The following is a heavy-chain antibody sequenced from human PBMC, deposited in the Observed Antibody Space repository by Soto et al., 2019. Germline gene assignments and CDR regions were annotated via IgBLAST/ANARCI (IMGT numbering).Heavy chain of an antibody. CDR1: GYTFTNYV. Sequence: ASVKVSCKASGYTFTNYVMHWLRQAPGQRLEWMGWINAGNGNTKYSQKFQDRVTITRDTSASTAYMDLSSLRSEDTAVYYCARDRAAAATTGAFDYWGQGTLVTVSS. CDR3: ARDRAAAATTGAFDY. J-gene: IGHJ4*02. CDR2: INAGNGNT. V-gene: IGHV1-3*01. D-gene: IGHD1-26*01.